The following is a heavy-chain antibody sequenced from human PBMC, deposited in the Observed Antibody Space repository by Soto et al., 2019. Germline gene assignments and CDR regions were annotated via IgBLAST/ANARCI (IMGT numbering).Heavy chain of an antibody. CDR2: LISKTDGGTT. Sequence: GSLRLSCAASGFTFNNGWLTWVRQAPGKGLEWVGRLISKTDGGTTDYAEPVKGRFTISRDVSKNTVYLQMNSLKTEDTAVYYCSTQEYYYDSSGLNYFDYWGPGTLVTVSS. D-gene: IGHD3-22*01. CDR1: GFTFNNGW. CDR3: STQEYYYDSSGLNYFDY. V-gene: IGHV3-15*01. J-gene: IGHJ4*02.